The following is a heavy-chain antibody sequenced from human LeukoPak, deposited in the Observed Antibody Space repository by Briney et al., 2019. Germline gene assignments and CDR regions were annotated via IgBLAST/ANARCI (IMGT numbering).Heavy chain of an antibody. CDR1: GFTFNSHG. D-gene: IGHD6-6*01. J-gene: IGHJ4*02. CDR3: AKDFSEYSRSSGSDY. Sequence: GGSLRLSCVVSGFTFNSHGMNWVRQAPGKGLEWVSGISASGGRTDYADSVKGRFTISRDNSKNTLYVQMNSLRAEDTAVYYCAKDFSEYSRSSGSDYWGQGTLVTVSS. CDR2: ISASGGRT. V-gene: IGHV3-23*01.